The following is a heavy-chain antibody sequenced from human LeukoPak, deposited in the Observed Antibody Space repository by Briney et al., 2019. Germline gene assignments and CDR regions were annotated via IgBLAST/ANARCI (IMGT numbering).Heavy chain of an antibody. D-gene: IGHD3-22*01. CDR1: GGSISSGGYS. V-gene: IGHV4-30-2*05. CDR3: ARITSSGYSDSYYFDY. J-gene: IGHJ4*02. Sequence: SETLSLSCAVSGGSISSGGYSGSWIRQPPGKGLEWIGYIYHSGSTYYNPSLKSRVTISVDTSKNQFSLKLSSVTAADTAVYYCARITSSGYSDSYYFDYWGQGTLVTVSS. CDR2: IYHSGST.